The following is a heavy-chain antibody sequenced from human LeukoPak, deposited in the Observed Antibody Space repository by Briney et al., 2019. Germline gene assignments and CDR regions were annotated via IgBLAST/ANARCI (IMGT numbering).Heavy chain of an antibody. D-gene: IGHD3-22*01. V-gene: IGHV3-23*01. Sequence: GGSLRLSCAASRFTFSSYAMSWVRQAPGKGLEWVSAISGSGGSTYYADSVKGRFTISRDNSKNTLYLQMNSLRAEDTAVYYCAKDRDDSSGYWPLGDIWGQGTLVTVSS. CDR2: ISGSGGST. CDR1: RFTFSSYA. J-gene: IGHJ4*02. CDR3: AKDRDDSSGYWPLGDI.